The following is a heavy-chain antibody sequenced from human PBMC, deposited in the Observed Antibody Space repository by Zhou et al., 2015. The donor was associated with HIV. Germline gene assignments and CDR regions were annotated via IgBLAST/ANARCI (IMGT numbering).Heavy chain of an antibody. CDR3: ARGPVFAYKTIAFSPNYYYYMDV. Sequence: QVQLVQSGAEVKKPGSSVKVSCKASGGTFSSYAISWVRQAPGQGLEWMGGIIPIFGTANYAQKFQGRVTITADESTSTAYMELSSLRSEDTAVYYCARGPVFAYKTIAFSPNYYYYMDVWGKGTTVTVSS. CDR1: GGTFSSYA. D-gene: IGHD3-16*01. CDR2: IIPIFGTA. V-gene: IGHV1-69*01. J-gene: IGHJ6*03.